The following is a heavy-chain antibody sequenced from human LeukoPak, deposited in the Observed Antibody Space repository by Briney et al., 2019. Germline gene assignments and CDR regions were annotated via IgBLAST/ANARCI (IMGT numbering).Heavy chain of an antibody. D-gene: IGHD3-3*01. V-gene: IGHV1-69*04. Sequence: SVKVSCKASGGTFSSYAISWVRQAPGQGLEWMGRIIPILGIANYAQKFQGRVTITADKSTSTAYMELSSLRSEDTAVYYCARGGVVTYYFDYWGQGTLVTGSS. J-gene: IGHJ4*02. CDR2: IIPILGIA. CDR3: ARGGVVTYYFDY. CDR1: GGTFSSYA.